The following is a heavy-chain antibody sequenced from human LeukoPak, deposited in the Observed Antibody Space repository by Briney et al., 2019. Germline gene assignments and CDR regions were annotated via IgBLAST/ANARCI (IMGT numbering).Heavy chain of an antibody. V-gene: IGHV3-7*01. CDR3: ARDSPPIAAHHAFDI. Sequence: GGSLRLSCAASGFTFSSYWMSWVRQAPGKGLEWVANIKQDGSEKYYVDSVKGRFTISRDNAKNSLYLQMNSLRAEDTAVYYCARDSPPIAAHHAFDIWAKGQWSPSLQ. J-gene: IGHJ3*02. CDR2: IKQDGSEK. CDR1: GFTFSSYW. D-gene: IGHD6-6*01.